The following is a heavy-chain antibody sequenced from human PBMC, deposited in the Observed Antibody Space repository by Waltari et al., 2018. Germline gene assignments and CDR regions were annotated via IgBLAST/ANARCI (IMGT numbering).Heavy chain of an antibody. CDR1: GFPFSAYR. D-gene: IGHD3-3*01. V-gene: IGHV3-74*01. Sequence: EVQLVESGGGLVQPGGSLRLSCAASGFPFSAYRMHWVRQAPGKGLVGVSLINADGRATLYADSVKGRFTMSRDNAKDTLYLQMNSLRGEDTAVYYCAIQISGVVFWGQGTLVTVSS. CDR2: INADGRAT. J-gene: IGHJ4*02. CDR3: AIQISGVVF.